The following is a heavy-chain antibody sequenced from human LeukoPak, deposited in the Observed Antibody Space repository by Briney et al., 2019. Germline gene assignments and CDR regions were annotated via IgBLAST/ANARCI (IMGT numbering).Heavy chain of an antibody. D-gene: IGHD3-9*01. Sequence: KPSETLSLTCTVSGGSISSSSYYWGWIRQPPGKGPEWIGSIYYSGSTYYNPSLKSRVTISVDTSKNQFSLKLSSVTAADTAVYYCARHGRGYYDILTGYLDYWGQGTLVTVSS. CDR1: GGSISSSSYY. CDR3: ARHGRGYYDILTGYLDY. V-gene: IGHV4-39*01. CDR2: IYYSGST. J-gene: IGHJ4*02.